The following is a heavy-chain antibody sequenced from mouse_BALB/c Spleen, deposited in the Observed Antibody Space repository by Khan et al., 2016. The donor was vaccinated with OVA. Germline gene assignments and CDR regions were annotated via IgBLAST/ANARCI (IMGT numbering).Heavy chain of an antibody. V-gene: IGHV9-1*02. J-gene: IGHJ1*01. CDR3: ARGASYWYFDV. CDR2: INTYTGEP. Sequence: QIQLVQSGPELKKPGETVKISCKASGYTFTNYGMNWVKQAPGKGLKWMGWINTYTGEPTYTADFKGRFAFSLETSASTAYLQINNLKNEDMATYFCARGASYWYFDVWGARTTVTVSS. CDR1: GYTFTNYG.